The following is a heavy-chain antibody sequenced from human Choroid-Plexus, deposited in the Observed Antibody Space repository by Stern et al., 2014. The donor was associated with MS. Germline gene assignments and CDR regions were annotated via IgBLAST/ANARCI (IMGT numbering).Heavy chain of an antibody. D-gene: IGHD2/OR15-2a*01. CDR2: VSYDGSNK. CDR1: GFTFGSCA. Sequence: VQLVESGGGVVQPGRPLRLSCVVSGFTFGSCAMHWVRQAPGKGLEWVAGVSYDGSNKYYADSVKGRFTISRDNSQNTLYMQMSSLRPEDTAVYYCAKDRQYLTYFFDHLGQGALVTVSS. V-gene: IGHV3-30*18. J-gene: IGHJ5*02. CDR3: AKDRQYLTYFFDH.